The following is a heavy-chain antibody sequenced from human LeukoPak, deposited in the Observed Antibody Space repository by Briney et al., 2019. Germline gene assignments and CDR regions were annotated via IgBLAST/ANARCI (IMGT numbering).Heavy chain of an antibody. CDR2: ISYDGSNK. J-gene: IGHJ3*02. CDR1: GFTFSSYA. V-gene: IGHV3-30-3*01. Sequence: PGGSLRLSCAASGFTFSSYAMHWVRQAPGKGLEWVAVISYDGSNKYYADSVKGRFTISRDNSKNTLYLQMNSLRSDDTAVYYCARPDYGGNRGAFDIWGQGTMVTVSS. D-gene: IGHD4-23*01. CDR3: ARPDYGGNRGAFDI.